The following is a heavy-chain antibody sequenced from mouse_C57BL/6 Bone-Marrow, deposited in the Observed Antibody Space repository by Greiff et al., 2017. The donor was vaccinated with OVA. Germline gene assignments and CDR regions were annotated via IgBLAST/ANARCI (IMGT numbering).Heavy chain of an antibody. V-gene: IGHV1-55*01. CDR3: ARAMDYGSSYGFAY. CDR1: GYTFTSYW. CDR2: IYPGSGST. D-gene: IGHD1-1*01. J-gene: IGHJ3*01. Sequence: VQLQESGAELVKPGASVKMSCKASGYTFTSYWITWVKQRPGQGLEWIGDIYPGSGSTNYNEKFKSKATLTVDTSSSTAYMQLSSLTSEDSAVYYCARAMDYGSSYGFAYWGQGTLVTVSA.